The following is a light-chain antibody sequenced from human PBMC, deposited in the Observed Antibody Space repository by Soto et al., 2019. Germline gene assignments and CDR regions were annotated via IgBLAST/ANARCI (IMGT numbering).Light chain of an antibody. CDR1: QSVSSK. J-gene: IGKJ5*01. Sequence: EIVMTQSPATLSVSPGDRATLSCRASQSVSSKLAWYQQKPGQAPRLLIYGASTRATGIPARFSGSGSGTEFTLTISSLQSEDFAVYYCQQYYNWPPITFGQGTRLEIK. V-gene: IGKV3-15*01. CDR3: QQYYNWPPIT. CDR2: GAS.